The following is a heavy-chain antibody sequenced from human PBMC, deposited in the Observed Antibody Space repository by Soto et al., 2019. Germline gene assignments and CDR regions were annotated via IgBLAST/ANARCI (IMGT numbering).Heavy chain of an antibody. CDR2: IYYSGTT. CDR1: GGSISNYY. J-gene: IGHJ5*02. CDR3: ARDGRGYSGYSYDP. V-gene: IGHV4-59*01. Sequence: LSLTCNVSGGSISNYYWSWIRQPPGKGLEWIGYIYYSGTTNYNPSLKSRVTISIDTSKSQFSLKLSSVTAADTAVYYCARDGRGYSGYSYDPWGQGTLVTVSS. D-gene: IGHD5-12*01.